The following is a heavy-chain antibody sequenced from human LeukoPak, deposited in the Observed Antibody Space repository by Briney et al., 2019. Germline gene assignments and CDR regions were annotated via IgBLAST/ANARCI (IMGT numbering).Heavy chain of an antibody. Sequence: GGSLRLSCAASGFTFSGSAMHWVRQASGKGRGWVGRIRSKANNYATAYAASVKGRFTISRDDSKNTAYLQMNSLKTEDTAVYYCTDLWFGVHGNLGYGGQGTLVTVSS. D-gene: IGHD3-10*01. V-gene: IGHV3-73*01. J-gene: IGHJ4*02. CDR3: TDLWFGVHGNLGY. CDR1: GFTFSGSA. CDR2: IRSKANNYAT.